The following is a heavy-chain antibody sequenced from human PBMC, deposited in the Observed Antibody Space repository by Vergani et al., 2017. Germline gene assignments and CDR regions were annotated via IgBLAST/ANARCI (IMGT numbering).Heavy chain of an antibody. V-gene: IGHV3-21*01. D-gene: IGHD5-12*01. Sequence: VQLVQSGAEVKKPGGSLRLSCAASGFTFSSYSMNWVRQAPGKGLEWVSSISSSSSYIYYADAVKGRFTISRDNAKNSLYLQMNSLRAEDTAVYYCARDRSSWGYSGYDPITEYYDYYYGMDVWGQGTTVTVSS. CDR2: ISSSSSYI. CDR1: GFTFSSYS. CDR3: ARDRSSWGYSGYDPITEYYDYYYGMDV. J-gene: IGHJ6*02.